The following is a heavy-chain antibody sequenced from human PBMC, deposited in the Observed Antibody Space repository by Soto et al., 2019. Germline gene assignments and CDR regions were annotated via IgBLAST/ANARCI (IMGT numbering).Heavy chain of an antibody. D-gene: IGHD3-16*01. V-gene: IGHV3-23*01. CDR3: AKDRRAGGNSAFYFDF. CDR2: ISGSGGST. J-gene: IGHJ4*02. CDR1: GFTFSSYA. Sequence: PGGSLRLSCAASGFTFSSYAMSWVRQAPGKGLERVSAISGSGGSTYYADSVKGRFTISRDNSHNTLYLQVHSLTAEDTAVYYCAKDRRAGGNSAFYFDFWGQGAQVTVSS.